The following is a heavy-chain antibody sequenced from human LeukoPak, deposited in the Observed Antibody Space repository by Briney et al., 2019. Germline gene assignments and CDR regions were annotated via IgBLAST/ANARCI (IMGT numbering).Heavy chain of an antibody. Sequence: SETLSLTCAVYGGSFSGYYWSWIRQPPGKGLEWIGEINHSGSTNYNPSLKSRVTISVDTSKNQFSLKLSSVTAADTAVYYCARQYYYGSGSSYWYFDLWGRGTLVTVSS. D-gene: IGHD3-10*01. CDR2: INHSGST. V-gene: IGHV4-34*01. CDR3: ARQYYYGSGSSYWYFDL. J-gene: IGHJ2*01. CDR1: GGSFSGYY.